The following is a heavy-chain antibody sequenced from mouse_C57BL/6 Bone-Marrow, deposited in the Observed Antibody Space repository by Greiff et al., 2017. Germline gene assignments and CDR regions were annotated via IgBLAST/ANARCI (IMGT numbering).Heavy chain of an antibody. D-gene: IGHD1-1*01. Sequence: QVQLKESGPGLVQPSQSLSITCTVSGFSLTSYGVHWVRQSPGKGLEWLGVIWRGGSTDYNAAFMSRLSITKDNSKSQVFCKMNSLQADDTAIYYCAKNLHYSGSTPYAMDYWGQGTSVTVSS. V-gene: IGHV2-5*01. CDR1: GFSLTSYG. J-gene: IGHJ4*01. CDR3: AKNLHYSGSTPYAMDY. CDR2: IWRGGST.